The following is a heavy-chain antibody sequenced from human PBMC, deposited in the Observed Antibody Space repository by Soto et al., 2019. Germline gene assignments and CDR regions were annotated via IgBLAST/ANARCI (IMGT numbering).Heavy chain of an antibody. CDR1: GYSFTTYW. CDR3: ARHVVGASRGHFDS. Sequence: GESLKISCKGSGYSFTTYWIGWVRQMPGKGLEWMGIIYPYDSETRYSPSFPGQVTISADKSISAAYLQWSSLKASDTAMSYCARHVVGASRGHFDSWGQGSMFTVSS. CDR2: IYPYDSET. D-gene: IGHD1-26*01. J-gene: IGHJ4*02. V-gene: IGHV5-51*01.